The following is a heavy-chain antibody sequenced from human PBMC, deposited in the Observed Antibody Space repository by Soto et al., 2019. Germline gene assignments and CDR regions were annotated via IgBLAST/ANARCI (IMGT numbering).Heavy chain of an antibody. CDR3: ARDPERVLRYFDWLLGQEYYFDY. J-gene: IGHJ4*02. CDR1: GFTFSSYA. CDR2: ISYDGSNK. D-gene: IGHD3-9*01. Sequence: PGGSLSLSCAASGFTFSSYAMHWVRQAPGKGLEWVAVISYDGSNKYYADSVKGRFTISRDNSKNTLYLQMNSPRAEDTAVYYCARDPERVLRYFDWLLGQEYYFDYWGQGTLVTVSS. V-gene: IGHV3-30-3*01.